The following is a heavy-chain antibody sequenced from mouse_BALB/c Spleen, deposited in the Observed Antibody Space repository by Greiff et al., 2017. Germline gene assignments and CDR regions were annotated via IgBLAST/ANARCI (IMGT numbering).Heavy chain of an antibody. D-gene: IGHD1-2*01. J-gene: IGHJ4*01. Sequence: EVQRVESGGGLVKPGGSLKLSCAASGFAFSSYDMSWVRQTPEKRLEWVAYISSGGGSTYYPDTVKGRFTISRDNAKNTLYLQMSSLKSEDTAMYYCARQTTATYAMDYWGQGTSVTVSS. CDR3: ARQTTATYAMDY. CDR1: GFAFSSYD. V-gene: IGHV5-12-1*01. CDR2: ISSGGGST.